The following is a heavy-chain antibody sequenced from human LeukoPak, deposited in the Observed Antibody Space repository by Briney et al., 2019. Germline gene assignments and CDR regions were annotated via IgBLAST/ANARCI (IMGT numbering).Heavy chain of an antibody. CDR1: GYTFTDYY. CDR3: ARGEYSSSWDHYYFDY. Sequence: ASVKVSCKASGYTFTDYYMHWVRQAPGQGLEWMGRINPNSGGTNYAQTFQGRVTMTRDTSITTAYLEVSSLRSDDTAVYYCARGEYSSSWDHYYFDYWGQGTLVTVSS. V-gene: IGHV1-2*06. J-gene: IGHJ4*02. D-gene: IGHD6-13*01. CDR2: INPNSGGT.